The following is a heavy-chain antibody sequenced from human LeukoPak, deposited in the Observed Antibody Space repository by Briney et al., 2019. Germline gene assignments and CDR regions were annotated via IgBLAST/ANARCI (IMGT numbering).Heavy chain of an antibody. D-gene: IGHD5-24*01. J-gene: IGHJ4*02. Sequence: SETLPLTCTVSGGSISSSSYYWGWIRQPPGKGLEWIGSIYYSGSTYYNPSLKSRVTISVDTSKNQFSLKLSSVTAADTAVYYCARLTRFRDGYNPPLGYWGQGTLVTVSP. CDR1: GGSISSSSYY. V-gene: IGHV4-39*01. CDR3: ARLTRFRDGYNPPLGY. CDR2: IYYSGST.